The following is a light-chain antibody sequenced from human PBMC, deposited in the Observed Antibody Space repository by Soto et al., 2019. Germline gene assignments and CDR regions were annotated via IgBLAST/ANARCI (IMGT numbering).Light chain of an antibody. J-gene: IGKJ5*01. Sequence: IGMTQSPATLSVSPGERATLSCRASQSVSIDLAWYQQTPGQAHRLLIYGASTRATGIPVRFSGSASGTEFTLTINSLQSADVAVHYCPPYTTWPQIPSGQRNRL. V-gene: IGKV3-15*01. CDR3: PPYTTWPQIP. CDR2: GAS. CDR1: QSVSID.